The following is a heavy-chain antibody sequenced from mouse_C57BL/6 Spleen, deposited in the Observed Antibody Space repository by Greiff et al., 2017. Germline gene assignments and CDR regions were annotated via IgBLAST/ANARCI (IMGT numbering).Heavy chain of an antibody. CDR1: GFTFSSYA. Sequence: EVKLVESGGGLVKPGGSLKLSCAASGFTFSSYAMSWVRQTPEKRLEWVATISDGGSYTYYPDNVKGRFTISRDNAKNNLYLQMSHLKSEDTAMYYCARGPIYYDYGRGWYFDVWGTGTTVTVSS. CDR3: ARGPIYYDYGRGWYFDV. CDR2: ISDGGSYT. D-gene: IGHD2-4*01. J-gene: IGHJ1*03. V-gene: IGHV5-4*03.